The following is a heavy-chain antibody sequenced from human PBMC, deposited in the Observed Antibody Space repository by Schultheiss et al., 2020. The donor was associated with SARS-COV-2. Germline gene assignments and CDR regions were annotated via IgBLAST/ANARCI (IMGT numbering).Heavy chain of an antibody. CDR3: AKDGGWLHPYWYFDL. CDR2: IWYDGSNK. CDR1: GFTFSTYG. Sequence: GGSLRLSCAASGFTFSTYGMHWVRRAPGKGLEWVAVIWYDGSNKYYADSVKGRFTISRDNSKNTLYLQMNSLRAEDTAVYYCAKDGGWLHPYWYFDLWGRGTLVTVSS. D-gene: IGHD5-24*01. J-gene: IGHJ2*01. V-gene: IGHV3-33*06.